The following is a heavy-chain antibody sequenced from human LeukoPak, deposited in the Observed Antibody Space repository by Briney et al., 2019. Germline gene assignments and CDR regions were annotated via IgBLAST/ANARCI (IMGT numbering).Heavy chain of an antibody. CDR2: ISGSGGST. Sequence: GGSLRLSCAPSGLTLSSYPMSWVRHAPGKGLEWVSDISGSGGSTYYAAAVKGRFTISRENSKNTVYLQMNSLRAEDTAVYYCAKRAVDTTMVIPWGQGTLVTVSS. V-gene: IGHV3-23*01. J-gene: IGHJ5*02. CDR3: AKRAVDTTMVIP. CDR1: GLTLSSYP. D-gene: IGHD5-18*01.